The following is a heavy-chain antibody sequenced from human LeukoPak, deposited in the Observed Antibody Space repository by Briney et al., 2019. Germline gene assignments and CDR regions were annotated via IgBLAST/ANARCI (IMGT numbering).Heavy chain of an antibody. CDR1: GFSLSASGVG. J-gene: IGHJ4*02. D-gene: IGHD3-16*02. V-gene: IGHV2-5*02. CDR2: IYWDDDK. Sequence: SGPTLVKPTQTLTLTCTFSGFSLSASGVGVGWIRQPPGKSLEWLALIYWDDDKRYSPSLKSRLTITKDTSKNQVVLTMTNMDPVDTATYYCAHWAFGGVIVHFDYWGQGTLVTVSS. CDR3: AHWAFGGVIVHFDY.